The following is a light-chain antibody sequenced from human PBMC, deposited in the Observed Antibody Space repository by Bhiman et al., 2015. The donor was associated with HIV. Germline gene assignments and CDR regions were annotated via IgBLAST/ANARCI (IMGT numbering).Light chain of an antibody. V-gene: IGLV2-8*01. J-gene: IGLJ1*01. Sequence: QTVVTQEPSFSVSPGGTVTLTCGLSSGSVSSSYYPSWYQQHPGKAPKLMIYEVSKRPSGVPDRFSGSKSGNTASLTVSGLQAEDEADYYCSSYAGSNNFPVFGTGTKVTVL. CDR3: SSYAGSNNFPV. CDR1: SSGSVSSSYY. CDR2: EVS.